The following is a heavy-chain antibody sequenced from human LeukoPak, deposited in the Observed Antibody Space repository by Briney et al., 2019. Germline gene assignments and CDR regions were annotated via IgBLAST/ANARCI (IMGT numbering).Heavy chain of an antibody. CDR1: GGSISSYY. D-gene: IGHD1-26*01. V-gene: IGHV4-4*07. CDR3: ARDTLGEWELHYFDY. Sequence: SVTLSLTCTVSGGSISSYYWSWIRQPAGKGLEWIGRIYTSGSTNYNPSLKSRVTMSVDTSKNQFSLKLSSVTAADTAVYYCARDTLGEWELHYFDYWGQGTLVTVSS. J-gene: IGHJ4*02. CDR2: IYTSGST.